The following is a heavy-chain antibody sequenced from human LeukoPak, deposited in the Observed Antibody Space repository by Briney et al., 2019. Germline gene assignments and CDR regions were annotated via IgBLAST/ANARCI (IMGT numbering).Heavy chain of an antibody. CDR3: AKLGLQLYGDY. D-gene: IGHD5-24*01. CDR1: GFTFSSYG. J-gene: IGHJ4*02. CDR2: ISYDGSNK. V-gene: IGHV3-30*18. Sequence: GGSLRLSCAASGFTFSSYGMHWVRQAPGKGLEWVAVISYDGSNKYYADSVKGRFTISRDNSKNTLYLQMNSLRAEDTAVYYCAKLGLQLYGDYWGQGTLVTVSS.